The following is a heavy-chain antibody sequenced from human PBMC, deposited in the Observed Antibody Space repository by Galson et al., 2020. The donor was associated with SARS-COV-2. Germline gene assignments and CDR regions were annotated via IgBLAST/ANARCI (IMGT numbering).Heavy chain of an antibody. CDR1: GFSLSNARMG. D-gene: IGHD6-13*01. CDR2: IFSNDEK. V-gene: IGHV2-26*01. Sequence: KMSGPTLVKPTETLTLTCTVSGFSLSNARMGVSWIRQPPGKALEWLAHIFSNDEKSYSTSLKSRLTISKDTSKSQVVLTMTNMDPVDTATYYCARNVLGGSSSCADYWGQGTLVTVSS. J-gene: IGHJ4*02. CDR3: ARNVLGGSSSCADY.